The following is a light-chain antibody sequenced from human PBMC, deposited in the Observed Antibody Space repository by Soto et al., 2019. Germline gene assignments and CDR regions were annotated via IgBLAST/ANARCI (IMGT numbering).Light chain of an antibody. Sequence: QSALTQPPSAAGSPGQSVTISCAGTSTDVGGYNYVSWYQQYPGKAPKLMIYEVSKRPSGVPDRFSGSKSGNTACLTVSGLQAEDEADYYCSSYGGRYKYVFGTGTKVTV. V-gene: IGLV2-8*01. CDR3: SSYGGRYKYV. CDR2: EVS. CDR1: STDVGGYNY. J-gene: IGLJ1*01.